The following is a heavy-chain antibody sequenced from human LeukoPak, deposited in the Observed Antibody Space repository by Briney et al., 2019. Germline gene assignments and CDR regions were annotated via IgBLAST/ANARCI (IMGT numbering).Heavy chain of an antibody. J-gene: IGHJ4*02. V-gene: IGHV1-18*01. Sequence: GASVKVSCKASGYTFTSYGISWVRQAPGQGLEWMGWISAYNGNTNYAQKLQGRVTMTTDTSTSTAYMELRSLRSDDTAVYYCAREYYYDSSGYYGVVAFDYWGQGTLVTVSS. CDR1: GYTFTSYG. CDR2: ISAYNGNT. D-gene: IGHD3-22*01. CDR3: AREYYYDSSGYYGVVAFDY.